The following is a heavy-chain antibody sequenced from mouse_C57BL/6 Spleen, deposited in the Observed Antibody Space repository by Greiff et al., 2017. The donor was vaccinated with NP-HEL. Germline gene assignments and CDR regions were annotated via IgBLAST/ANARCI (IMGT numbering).Heavy chain of an antibody. CDR1: GFTFSDYG. CDR3: EWLAYYYGSSYWYFDA. V-gene: IGHV5-17*01. D-gene: IGHD1-1*01. J-gene: IGHJ1*03. CDR2: ISSGSSTI. Sequence: EVHLVESGGGLVKPGGSLKLSCAASGFTFSDYGMHWVRQAPDKGLEWVAYISSGSSTIYYADTVKGRFPISRENAKTTLFLQMTSLRSWDTSMYYCEWLAYYYGSSYWYFDAWGTGTTVTVSA.